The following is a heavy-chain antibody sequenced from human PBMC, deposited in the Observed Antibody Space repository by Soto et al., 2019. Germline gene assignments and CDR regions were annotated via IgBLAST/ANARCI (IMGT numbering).Heavy chain of an antibody. CDR2: ISGSGGST. V-gene: IGHV3-23*01. CDR3: AKDRQLRYFDWLSQADYYYGMDV. J-gene: IGHJ6*02. CDR1: GFTFSSYA. Sequence: EVQLLESGGGLVQPGGSLRLSCAASGFTFSSYAMSWVRQAPGKGLEWVSAISGSGGSTYYADSVKGRFTISRDNSKNTXXLXMXXLRAEDTAVYYCAKDRQLRYFDWLSQADYYYGMDVWGQGTTVTVSS. D-gene: IGHD3-9*01.